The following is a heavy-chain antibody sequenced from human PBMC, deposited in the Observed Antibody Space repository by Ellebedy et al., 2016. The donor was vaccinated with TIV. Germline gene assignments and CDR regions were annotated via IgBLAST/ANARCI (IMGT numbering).Heavy chain of an antibody. Sequence: GESLKISCAASGFTFSDHPMHWVRQAPGKGLAWVALILYDGTNKFYADSVKGRFTISRDNAKNSLFLQMNGLRAEDTAVYYCAISTVMIHFQHWGQGTLVTVSS. V-gene: IGHV3-30-3*01. CDR1: GFTFSDHP. CDR2: ILYDGTNK. CDR3: AISTVMIHFQH. D-gene: IGHD3-16*01. J-gene: IGHJ1*01.